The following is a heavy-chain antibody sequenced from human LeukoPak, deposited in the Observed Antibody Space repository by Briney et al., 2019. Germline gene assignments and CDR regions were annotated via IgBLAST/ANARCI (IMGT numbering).Heavy chain of an antibody. CDR1: GFTLSNYA. Sequence: PGGSLRLSCAASGFTLSNYAMSWVRQAPGMGLEWVSSLTGSGSRPYYADSVKGRFTVSRDNSKNILNLQMNTLPVEPLAVYFCTKDVSENYNFWGSYRSDYWGQGALVTVSS. D-gene: IGHD3-16*02. CDR3: TKDVSENYNFWGSYRSDY. CDR2: LTGSGSRP. V-gene: IGHV3-23*01. J-gene: IGHJ4*02.